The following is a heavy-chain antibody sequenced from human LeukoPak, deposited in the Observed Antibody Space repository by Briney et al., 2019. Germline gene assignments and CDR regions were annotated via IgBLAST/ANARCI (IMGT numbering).Heavy chain of an antibody. J-gene: IGHJ6*03. Sequence: TLSLTCTVSGGSISSGSYYWSWIRQPAGKGLEWIGRIYTSGSTNYNPSLKSRVTISVDTSKNQFSLKLSSVTAADTAVYYCARVGPVYYYYMDVWGKGTTVSVSS. V-gene: IGHV4-61*02. CDR3: ARVGPVYYYYMDV. D-gene: IGHD3-16*01. CDR2: IYTSGST. CDR1: GGSISSGSYY.